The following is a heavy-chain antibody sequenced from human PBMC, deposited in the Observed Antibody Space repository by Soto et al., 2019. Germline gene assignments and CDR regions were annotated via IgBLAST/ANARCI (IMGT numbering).Heavy chain of an antibody. CDR2: IPYDGSNK. J-gene: IGHJ6*02. CDR3: ARVFYDILTGFSLDSGMDV. Sequence: PGGSLRLSCAASGFTFSSYAMHWVRQAPGKGLEWVAVIPYDGSNKYYADSVKGRFTISRDNSKNTLYLQMNSLRAEDTAVYYCARVFYDILTGFSLDSGMDVWGQGTTVTVSS. V-gene: IGHV3-30-3*01. CDR1: GFTFSSYA. D-gene: IGHD3-9*01.